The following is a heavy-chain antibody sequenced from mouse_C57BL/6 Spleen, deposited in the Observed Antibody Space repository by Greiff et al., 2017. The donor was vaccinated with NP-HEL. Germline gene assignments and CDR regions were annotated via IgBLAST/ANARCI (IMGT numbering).Heavy chain of an antibody. CDR3: ARDSGRGCWFAY. V-gene: IGHV1-55*01. CDR1: GYTFTSYW. CDR2: IYPGSGSP. Sequence: QVQLQQPGAELVKPGASVKMSCKASGYTFTSYWITWVKQRPGQGLEWIGDIYPGSGSPNYNEKFKSKATLTVDTSSSTAYMQLSSLTSEDSAVYYCARDSGRGCWFAYWGQGTLVTVSA. J-gene: IGHJ3*01. D-gene: IGHD3-3*01.